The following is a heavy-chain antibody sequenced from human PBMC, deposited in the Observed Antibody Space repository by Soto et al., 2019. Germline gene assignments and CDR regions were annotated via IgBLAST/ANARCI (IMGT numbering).Heavy chain of an antibody. D-gene: IGHD4-17*01. Sequence: GGSLRLSCAASGFTFSSYAMGWVRQAPGKGLEWVSAISGSGGSTYYADSVKGRFTISRDNSKNTLYLQMNSLRAEDTAVYYCAKVSVPDYGDYAGLDYWGQETLVTVSS. CDR3: AKVSVPDYGDYAGLDY. J-gene: IGHJ4*02. CDR1: GFTFSSYA. CDR2: ISGSGGST. V-gene: IGHV3-23*01.